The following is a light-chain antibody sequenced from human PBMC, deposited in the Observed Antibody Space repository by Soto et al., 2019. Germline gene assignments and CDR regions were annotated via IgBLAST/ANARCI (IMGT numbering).Light chain of an antibody. CDR3: AAWDDSLSGVV. CDR2: RNN. J-gene: IGLJ3*02. CDR1: SSNIGSNY. V-gene: IGLV1-47*01. Sequence: VVTQPPSASGTPGQRVTISCSGSSSNIGSNYVYWYQQLPGTAPKLLIYRNNQRPSGVPDRFSGSKSGTSASLAISGLRSEDEANYYCAAWDDSLSGVVFGGGTKLTVL.